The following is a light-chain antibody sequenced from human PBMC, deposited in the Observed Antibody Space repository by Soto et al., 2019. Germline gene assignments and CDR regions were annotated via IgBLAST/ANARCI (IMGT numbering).Light chain of an antibody. J-gene: IGKJ5*01. V-gene: IGKV1-39*01. CDR3: QQYSTYPIT. CDR2: AAS. Sequence: IQLTKYPSSLSASVGDRVPITCRASQSISSYLTWYQQKPGKAHKLLIYAASRLQSGVPSGFSGSGSGTDFTLTISSLQPDDFATYYCQQYSTYPITFGQGTRLEI. CDR1: QSISSY.